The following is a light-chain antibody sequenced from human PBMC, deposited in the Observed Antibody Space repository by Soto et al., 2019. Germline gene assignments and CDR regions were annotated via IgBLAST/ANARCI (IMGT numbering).Light chain of an antibody. CDR2: SNN. CDR3: EAWDDRLYGVL. CDR1: SSNIGSNT. J-gene: IGLJ2*01. Sequence: QSVLTQPPSASGTPGQRVTISCSGSSSNIGSNTVNWYQQLPGTAPKLLIYSNNQRPSGVPDRFSGSKSGTSASLAISGLQSEDEADYYCEAWDDRLYGVLFGGGTKVTVL. V-gene: IGLV1-44*01.